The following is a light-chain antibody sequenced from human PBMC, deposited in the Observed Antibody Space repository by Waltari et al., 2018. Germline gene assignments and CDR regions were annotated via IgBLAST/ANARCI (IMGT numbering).Light chain of an antibody. CDR3: QSYDSSLSAVL. Sequence: QSVLTQPPSVSGAPGQRVTIPCTGSSPNIGAGYDVPWYQQLPGTAPKLLIYGNSNRPSGVPDRFSGSKSGTSASLAITGLQAEDEADYYCQSYDSSLSAVLFGGGTKLTVL. CDR1: SPNIGAGYD. CDR2: GNS. V-gene: IGLV1-40*01. J-gene: IGLJ2*01.